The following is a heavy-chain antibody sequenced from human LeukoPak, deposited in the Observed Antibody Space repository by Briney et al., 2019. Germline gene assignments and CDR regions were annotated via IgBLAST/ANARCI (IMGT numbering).Heavy chain of an antibody. V-gene: IGHV3-11*04. CDR3: ASQRYDFLFDY. Sequence: GGSLRLSCAASGFTFSDYYMSWIRQAPGKGLEWVSYISSSGSTIYYADSVKGRFTISRDNAKNSLYLQMNGLRAEDTAVYYCASQRYDFLFDYWGQGTLVTVSS. D-gene: IGHD3-3*01. J-gene: IGHJ4*02. CDR2: ISSSGSTI. CDR1: GFTFSDYY.